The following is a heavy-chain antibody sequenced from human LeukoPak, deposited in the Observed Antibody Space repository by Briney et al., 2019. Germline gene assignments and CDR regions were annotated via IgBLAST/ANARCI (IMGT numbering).Heavy chain of an antibody. D-gene: IGHD3-3*01. CDR3: ARAGDLRFLEWLSTLAPLGFDI. J-gene: IGHJ3*02. CDR2: IYYSGST. CDR1: GGSISSSSYY. V-gene: IGHV4-39*07. Sequence: PSETLSLTCTVSGGSISSSSYYWGWIRQPPGKGLEWIGSIYYSGSTYYNPSLKSRVTISVDTSKNQFSLKLSSVTAADTAVYYCARAGDLRFLEWLSTLAPLGFDIWGQGTMVTVSS.